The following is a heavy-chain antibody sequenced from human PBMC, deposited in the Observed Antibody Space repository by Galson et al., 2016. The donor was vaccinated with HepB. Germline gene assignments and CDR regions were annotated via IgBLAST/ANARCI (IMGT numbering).Heavy chain of an antibody. CDR1: GFTFSSNA. V-gene: IGHV3-23*01. CDR3: TKGGRVTATQEYYFDY. J-gene: IGHJ4*02. Sequence: SLRLSCAASGFTFSSNAMSWVRQAPGKGLEWVSGISGTGSATYYADAVTGRFTISRDNSKNTLYLQMNSLRAEDTGLYYCTKGGRVTATQEYYFDYWGQGTLVTVS. CDR2: ISGTGSAT. D-gene: IGHD2-21*02.